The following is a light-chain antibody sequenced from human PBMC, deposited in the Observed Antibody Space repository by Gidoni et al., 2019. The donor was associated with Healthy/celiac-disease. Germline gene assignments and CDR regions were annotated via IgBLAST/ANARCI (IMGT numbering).Light chain of an antibody. J-gene: IGKJ1*01. CDR1: QSVSSSY. CDR2: GAS. V-gene: IGKV3-20*01. CDR3: QQYGSSPPWT. Sequence: MVCTQPPGTLSLSPGERATLSCRASQSVSSSYLAWYQQKPGQAPRLLIYGASSRATGIPDRFSGSGSGTDFTLTISRLEPEDFAVYYCQQYGSSPPWTFGQGTKVEIK.